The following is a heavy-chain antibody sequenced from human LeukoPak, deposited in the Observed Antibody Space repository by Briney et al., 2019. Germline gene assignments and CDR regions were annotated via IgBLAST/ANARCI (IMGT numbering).Heavy chain of an antibody. Sequence: GGSLRLSCAASGFTFDDYAMHWVRQAPGKGLEWVSGISWNSGSIGYADSVKGRFPISRDNAKNSLYLQMNSLRAEDTALYYCAKEPYYYGSGSLDYWGQGTLVTVSS. V-gene: IGHV3-9*01. CDR3: AKEPYYYGSGSLDY. CDR2: ISWNSGSI. D-gene: IGHD3-10*01. J-gene: IGHJ4*02. CDR1: GFTFDDYA.